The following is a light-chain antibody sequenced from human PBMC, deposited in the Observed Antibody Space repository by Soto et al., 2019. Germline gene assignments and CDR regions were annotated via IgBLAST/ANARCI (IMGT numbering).Light chain of an antibody. J-gene: IGLJ3*02. Sequence: QSALTQPPSVSAAPGQRVAISCSGTFSNIGTNYVSWYQVLPGSAPKLLIYENDKLPSEIFARFSASKSDTSASLAITGLLAGDEGDYYCATRDSSLNAGVFGGGTKVTVL. V-gene: IGLV1-51*01. CDR3: ATRDSSLNAGV. CDR2: END. CDR1: FSNIGTNY.